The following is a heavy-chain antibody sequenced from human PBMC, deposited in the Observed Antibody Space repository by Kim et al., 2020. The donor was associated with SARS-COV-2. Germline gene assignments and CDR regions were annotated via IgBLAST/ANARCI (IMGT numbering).Heavy chain of an antibody. V-gene: IGHV1-2*06. J-gene: IGHJ4*02. D-gene: IGHD2-21*02. CDR2: INPNSGGT. CDR3: ATPPSGGDPIN. CDR1: GYTFTGYY. Sequence: ASVKVSCKASGYTFTGYYMHWVRQAPGQGLEWRGRINPNSGGTNYAQKFQGRVTMTRDTSISTAYMELSRLRSDDTAVYYCATPPSGGDPINWGQGTLVTVSS.